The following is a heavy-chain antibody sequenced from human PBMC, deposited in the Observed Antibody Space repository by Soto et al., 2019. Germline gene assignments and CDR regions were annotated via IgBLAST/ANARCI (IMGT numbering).Heavy chain of an antibody. CDR1: GFTFSSSW. CDR2: IYSDGSTT. J-gene: IGHJ4*02. D-gene: IGHD6-19*01. CDR3: ARGPTGWYGYDY. Sequence: EVQLVESGGGLVQPGGSLRLSCAASGFTFSSSWMHWVRQPPGKGLVWVSRIYSDGSTTNYADSVKGRFTISRDNAKNTLYLQMNSLRAEDTAVYYCARGPTGWYGYDYWGQGTLVIVSS. V-gene: IGHV3-74*01.